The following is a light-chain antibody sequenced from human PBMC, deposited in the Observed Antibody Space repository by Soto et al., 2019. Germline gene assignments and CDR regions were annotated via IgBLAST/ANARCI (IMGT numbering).Light chain of an antibody. J-gene: IGKJ5*01. CDR2: GAS. CDR1: QSVSSN. CDR3: QQYNNWPLT. Sequence: SPATRSLSPGERATPSCRASQSVSSNLAWYQQKPGQAPRLLIYGASTRATGIPARFSGSGSGTEFALTISSLQSEDFAVYYCQQYNNWPLTFGQGTRLEIK. V-gene: IGKV3-15*01.